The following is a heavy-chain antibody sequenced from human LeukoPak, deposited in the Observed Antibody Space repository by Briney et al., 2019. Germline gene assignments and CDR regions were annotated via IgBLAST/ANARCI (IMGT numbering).Heavy chain of an antibody. CDR1: GYSFTSYW. V-gene: IGHV5-51*01. D-gene: IGHD3-22*01. CDR2: IYPGDSDT. Sequence: GESLKISCKGSGYSFTSYWIGWVRQMPGKSLEWMGIIYPGDSDTRYSPSFQGQVTISADKSINTAYLQWSSLKASDTAIYYCARRDYDSSNGAFDIWGQGTMVTVSS. J-gene: IGHJ3*02. CDR3: ARRDYDSSNGAFDI.